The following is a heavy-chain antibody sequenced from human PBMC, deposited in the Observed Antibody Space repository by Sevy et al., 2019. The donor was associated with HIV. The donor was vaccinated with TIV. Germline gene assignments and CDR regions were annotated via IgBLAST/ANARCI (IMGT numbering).Heavy chain of an antibody. CDR3: AKVGEDCSGGTCYSPHSMYHGMDV. V-gene: IGHV3-11*01. D-gene: IGHD2-15*01. CDR1: GFTFSDYY. J-gene: IGHJ6*02. CDR2: ITYSGSIT. Sequence: GGSLRLSCVASGFTFSDYYMTWIRQAPGKGLEWVSYITYSGSITYYAYSVKGRFTISRDNARNSLFLQMNSLRADDTAVYYCAKVGEDCSGGTCYSPHSMYHGMDVWGRGTTVTVSS.